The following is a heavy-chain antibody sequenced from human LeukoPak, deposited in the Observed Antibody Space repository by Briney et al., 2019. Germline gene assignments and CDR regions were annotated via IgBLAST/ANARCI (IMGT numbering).Heavy chain of an antibody. D-gene: IGHD3-16*01. V-gene: IGHV4-38-2*01. J-gene: IGHJ3*02. CDR3: AVGRHSGQFAFDI. CDR2: VYHSGSA. CDR1: GYSISRGSY. Sequence: PSETLSLTCAVSGYSISRGSYWGWIRQPPGKGLEWIGSVYHSGSAYYNPSLKSRVTISVDTSKNQFSLKLTSVTAADTAVYYCAVGRHSGQFAFDIWGQGTMVTVSS.